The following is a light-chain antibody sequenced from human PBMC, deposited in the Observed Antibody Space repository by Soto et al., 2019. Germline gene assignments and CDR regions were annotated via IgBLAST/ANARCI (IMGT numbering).Light chain of an antibody. CDR2: GAS. J-gene: IGKJ2*01. V-gene: IGKV3-15*01. Sequence: EIVMTQSPVTLSVSPGERATLSCRASQSVNSNLAWYQHKPGQAPRLLIYGASTRATGIPARFSGSGSGTEFTLTINSLQSEDFAVYYCQQYNSWRTFCQGTKLEIK. CDR3: QQYNSWRT. CDR1: QSVNSN.